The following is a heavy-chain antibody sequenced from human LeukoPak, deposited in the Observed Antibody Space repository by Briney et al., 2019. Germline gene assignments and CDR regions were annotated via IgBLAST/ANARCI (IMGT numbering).Heavy chain of an antibody. CDR2: ISGSGGRT. J-gene: IGHJ4*02. CDR1: GFTFSSYA. V-gene: IGHV3-23*01. Sequence: GGSLRLSCAASGFTFSSYAMSWVRQAPGKGLEWVSAISGSGGRTYYADSVKGRFTISRDNSKNTLYLQMSSLRAEDTAVYYCAKNDILGDLFLDFVVGNWGRGPLVTVS. D-gene: IGHD3-16*01. CDR3: AKNDILGDLFLDFVVGN.